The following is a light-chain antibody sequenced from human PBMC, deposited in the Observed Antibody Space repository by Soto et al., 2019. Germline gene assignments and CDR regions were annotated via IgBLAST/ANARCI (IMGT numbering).Light chain of an antibody. J-gene: IGKJ2*01. V-gene: IGKV4-1*01. CDR2: WAS. CDR1: QSVLYSSNNKNY. CDR3: QQYYSTPLT. Sequence: DIVMTQSPDSLAVSLCERATINCKSSQSVLYSSNNKNYLAWYQQKPGQPTTLLIYWASTRESGVPDRFSGSGSGTDFTLTISSLQAEDVAVYYCQQYYSTPLTFGQGTKLEIK.